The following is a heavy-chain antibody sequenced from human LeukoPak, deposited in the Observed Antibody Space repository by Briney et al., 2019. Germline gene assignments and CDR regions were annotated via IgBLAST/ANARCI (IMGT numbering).Heavy chain of an antibody. Sequence: SGGSLRLPCAASGFTFSSYGMHWVRQAPGKGLEWVAVISYDGSNKYYADSVKGRFTISRDNSKNTLYLQMNSLRAEDTAVYYCAKGDPIVVVYWGQGTLVTVSS. CDR1: GFTFSSYG. CDR3: AKGDPIVVVY. D-gene: IGHD3-22*01. V-gene: IGHV3-30*18. CDR2: ISYDGSNK. J-gene: IGHJ4*02.